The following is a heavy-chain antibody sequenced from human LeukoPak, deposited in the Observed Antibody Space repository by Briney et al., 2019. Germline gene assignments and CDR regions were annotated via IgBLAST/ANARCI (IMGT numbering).Heavy chain of an antibody. CDR3: TTDPRYGSSPGCYADYFDI. J-gene: IGHJ4*02. CDR1: GFAFNIYS. CDR2: ISSDCTNG. D-gene: IGHD2-2*01. V-gene: IGHV3-21*01. Sequence: GGSLRLSCAASGFAFNIYSMNWVRQAPGKGLEWVSYISSDCTNGYYADSVKGRFTISRDNSRSSLYLLMNSLTDEDTAVYYCTTDPRYGSSPGCYADYFDIWGGGPRVSV.